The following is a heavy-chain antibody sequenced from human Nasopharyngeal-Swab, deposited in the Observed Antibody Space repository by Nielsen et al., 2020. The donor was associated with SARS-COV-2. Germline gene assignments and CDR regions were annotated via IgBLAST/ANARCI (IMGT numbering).Heavy chain of an antibody. J-gene: IGHJ1*01. CDR3: ARDYFGGYSSASNGFLQY. CDR1: GGSISSFY. Sequence: GSLRLSCTISGGSISSFYWSWIRQPPGKGLEWIGYPYHSGSTKYNPSLKSRVTISADTSKNQLFLKMISMSAADTAVYYCARDYFGGYSSASNGFLQYWGQGTLVAVST. V-gene: IGHV4-59*01. CDR2: PYHSGST. D-gene: IGHD6-19*01.